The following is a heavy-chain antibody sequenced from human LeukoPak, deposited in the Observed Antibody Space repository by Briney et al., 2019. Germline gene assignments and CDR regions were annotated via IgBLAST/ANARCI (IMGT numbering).Heavy chain of an antibody. CDR2: INPDSGGT. Sequence: GASVKVSCKASGYTFTDYYIHWVRQAPGQGLEWMGWINPDSGGTNYAQKFQGRVTMTRDTSISTAYMELSRLRSDDTAVYYCRLVVPAAIYFDYWGQGTLVTVSS. V-gene: IGHV1-2*02. D-gene: IGHD2-2*02. CDR3: RLVVPAAIYFDY. J-gene: IGHJ4*02. CDR1: GYTFTDYY.